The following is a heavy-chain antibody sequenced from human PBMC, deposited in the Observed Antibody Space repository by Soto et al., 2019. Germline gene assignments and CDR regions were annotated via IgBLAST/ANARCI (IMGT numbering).Heavy chain of an antibody. J-gene: IGHJ5*02. CDR2: ISGRDGST. Sequence: EVQLLESGGGLVQPGGSLRLSCAASGFTFSSYAMSWVRQAPGKGLEWVSTISGRDGSTYYADSVKGRFTISRDNSKNTLYLQMNSLRAEDTAVYYCASSTTVTSSWFDPWGQGTLVTVSS. V-gene: IGHV3-23*01. CDR1: GFTFSSYA. CDR3: ASSTTVTSSWFDP. D-gene: IGHD4-4*01.